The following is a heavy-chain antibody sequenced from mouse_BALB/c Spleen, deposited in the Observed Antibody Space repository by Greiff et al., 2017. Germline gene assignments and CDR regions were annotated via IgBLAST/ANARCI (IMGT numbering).Heavy chain of an antibody. D-gene: IGHD1-1*01. CDR2: IWAGGST. Sequence: VQLQESGPGLVAPSQSLSITCTVSGFSLTSYGVHWVRQPPGKGLEWLGVIWAGGSTNYNSALMSRLSISKDNSKSQVFLKMNSLQTDDTAMYYCAREGPGYYGSSHWYFDVWGAGTTVTVSS. J-gene: IGHJ1*01. V-gene: IGHV2-9*02. CDR1: GFSLTSYG. CDR3: AREGPGYYGSSHWYFDV.